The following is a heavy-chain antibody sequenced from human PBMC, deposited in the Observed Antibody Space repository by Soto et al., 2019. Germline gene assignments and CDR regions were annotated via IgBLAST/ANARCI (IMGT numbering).Heavy chain of an antibody. CDR1: GFIFRNYW. CDR3: AKDRSSTSCYALDY. J-gene: IGHJ4*02. CDR2: INGSGSDK. D-gene: IGHD2-2*01. Sequence: GGSQRLSCEASGFIFRNYWRTWVRQAPGKGLEWVSTINGSGSDKYYADSVKGRFTISRDNSKNTLYLQMNSLRVEDTAVYYCAKDRSSTSCYALDYWGQGSLVTVSS. V-gene: IGHV3-23*01.